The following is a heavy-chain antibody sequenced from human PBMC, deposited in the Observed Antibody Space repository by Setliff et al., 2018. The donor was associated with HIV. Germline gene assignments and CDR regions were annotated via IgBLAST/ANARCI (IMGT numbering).Heavy chain of an antibody. Sequence: SETLSLTCTVSGGSISSYYWSWIRQPPGKGLEWIGSIYYSGSTYYNPSLKTRVTISLDTSKNQFSLELSSVTAADTALYYCARTITTFGVIGRGGRMDVWGKGTTVTVSS. CDR3: ARTITTFGVIGRGGRMDV. V-gene: IGHV4-59*04. CDR1: GGSISSYY. J-gene: IGHJ6*04. D-gene: IGHD3-3*01. CDR2: IYYSGST.